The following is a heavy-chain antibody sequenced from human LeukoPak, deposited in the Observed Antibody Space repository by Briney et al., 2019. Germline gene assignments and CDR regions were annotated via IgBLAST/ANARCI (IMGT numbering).Heavy chain of an antibody. CDR3: ARAEEGHVNGYSAFWYFDL. CDR2: IFTSGHT. CDR1: GGSISSGNHS. J-gene: IGHJ2*01. D-gene: IGHD3-22*01. Sequence: SETLSLTCTVSGGSISSGNHSWSWIRQPAGKGLQWIGRIFTSGHTDYNPSLKSRVTISVDTSKNQFSLKMTSVTAADTAVYYCARAEEGHVNGYSAFWYFDLWGRGTLVTVSS. V-gene: IGHV4-61*02.